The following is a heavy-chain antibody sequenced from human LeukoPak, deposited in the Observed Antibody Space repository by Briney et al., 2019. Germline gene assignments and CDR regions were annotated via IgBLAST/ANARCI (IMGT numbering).Heavy chain of an antibody. V-gene: IGHV4-39*01. CDR1: GGSINDADYC. CDR3: ARGKGGFVY. Sequence: SETLSLTCSVTGGSINDADYCWSWIRQSPGMGLEWIGSIYSGGSTFYNPSLESRLTMSRDISRSQFSLKLSSVTAADTAVYYCARGKGGFVYWGQGTLVTVSS. CDR2: IYSGGST. J-gene: IGHJ4*02.